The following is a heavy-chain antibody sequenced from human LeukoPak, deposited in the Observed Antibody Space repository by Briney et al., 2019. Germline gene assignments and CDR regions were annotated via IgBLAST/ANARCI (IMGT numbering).Heavy chain of an antibody. CDR3: ARVTLFRGAQIDS. V-gene: IGHV4-39*07. Sequence: SETLSLTCTVSGDAVTNSIYYWGWIRQPPGKGLEWIGSIYHNGHTYYSSSLKSRVTISVDTSKNQFSLNLSTVTAADTAVYFCARVTLFRGAQIDSWGQGTLVTVSS. CDR2: IYHNGHT. CDR1: GDAVTNSIYY. J-gene: IGHJ4*02. D-gene: IGHD3-10*01.